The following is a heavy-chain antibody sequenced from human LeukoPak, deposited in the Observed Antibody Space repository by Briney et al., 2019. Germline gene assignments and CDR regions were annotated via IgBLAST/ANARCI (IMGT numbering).Heavy chain of an antibody. Sequence: SETLSLTCTVSGGSISSYYWSWIRQPPGKGLEWIGYIYYSGSTNYNPSLTSRVTISVDTSKNQFSLMLSSVTAADTAVYYCARDPYTSSNSYRGRANNWFDPWGQGTLVTVSS. V-gene: IGHV4-59*12. CDR3: ARDPYTSSNSYRGRANNWFDP. CDR1: GGSISSYY. J-gene: IGHJ5*02. D-gene: IGHD6-13*01. CDR2: IYYSGST.